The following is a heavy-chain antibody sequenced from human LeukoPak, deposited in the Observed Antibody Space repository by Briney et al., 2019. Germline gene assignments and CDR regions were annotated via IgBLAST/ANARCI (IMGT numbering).Heavy chain of an antibody. V-gene: IGHV3-48*03. J-gene: IGHJ4*02. CDR1: GFLFSDYE. CDR2: ISTRGGTI. Sequence: GGSLRLSCGASGFLFSDYEMNWVRQAPGKGLEWISYISTRGGTIYYADSVEGRFTISRDNAKNALYLQMNSLRVEDTASYYCVRDGYSYGYDFDYWGQGTLVAVSP. CDR3: VRDGYSYGYDFDY. D-gene: IGHD5-18*01.